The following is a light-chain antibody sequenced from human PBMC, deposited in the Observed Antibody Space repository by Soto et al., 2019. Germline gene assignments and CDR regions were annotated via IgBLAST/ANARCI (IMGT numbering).Light chain of an antibody. J-gene: IGKJ2*01. CDR2: DAS. CDR1: QSISSF. Sequence: EIVLTQSPATLSLSPGERATLSCRASQSISSFLTWYQHKPGQAPRLLIYDASKRATGIPARFSGSGSGTDFTLTISSLEPEDFGVYYCQQRRNWYTFGQGTKLEIK. V-gene: IGKV3-11*01. CDR3: QQRRNWYT.